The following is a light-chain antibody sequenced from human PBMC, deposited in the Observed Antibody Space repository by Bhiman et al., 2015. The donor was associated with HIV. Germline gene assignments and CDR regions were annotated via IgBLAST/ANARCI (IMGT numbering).Light chain of an antibody. CDR3: SSYTTGNTL. J-gene: IGLJ1*01. CDR2: DVN. V-gene: IGLV2-14*03. CDR1: SSAVGGYKY. Sequence: QSALTQPASVSGSPGQSITISCTGISSAVGGYKYVSWYQQHPGKAPKLMIYDVNTRPSGVSNRFSGSKSDNTASLTIAGLQAEDEADYYCSSYTTGNTLFGTGTKVTVL.